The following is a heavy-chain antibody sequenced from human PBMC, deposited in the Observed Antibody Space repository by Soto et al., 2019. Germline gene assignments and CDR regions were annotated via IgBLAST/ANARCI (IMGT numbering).Heavy chain of an antibody. J-gene: IGHJ6*02. V-gene: IGHV2-5*02. CDR3: AYLPCSGGSCYWFSFSGMDV. CDR1: GFSLSTSGVG. D-gene: IGHD2-15*01. CDR2: IYCDDDK. Sequence: QITLKESGPTLVKPTQTLTLTCTFSGFSLSTSGVGVAWIRHPPVKALEWLALIYCDDDKRYRPSLESSLTITKDTSKTQVVLTMTNMDSVATATYYCAYLPCSGGSCYWFSFSGMDVWGQGTTVTVSS.